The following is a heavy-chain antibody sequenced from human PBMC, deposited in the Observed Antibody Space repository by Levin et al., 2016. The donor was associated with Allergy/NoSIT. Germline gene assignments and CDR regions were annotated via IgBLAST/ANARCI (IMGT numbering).Heavy chain of an antibody. J-gene: IGHJ5*01. CDR3: AREGFTWNGLNWFDP. CDR2: ISRSGDT. Sequence: GGSLRLSCAASGFTFSTYAMSWVRQAPGKGLEWVSTISRSGDTKYTDSVKGRFTISRDNSDNTLYLQMNGLRVEDSAVYYCAREGFTWNGLNWFDPWGQGTLVTVSS. D-gene: IGHD1-1*01. V-gene: IGHV3-23*01. CDR1: GFTFSTYA.